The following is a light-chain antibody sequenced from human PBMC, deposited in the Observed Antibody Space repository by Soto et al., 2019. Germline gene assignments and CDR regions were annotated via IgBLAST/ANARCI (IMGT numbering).Light chain of an antibody. Sequence: EIVLTQSPGTLSVSPGERVTLSCRASQSVNSNYLAWYRQRPGQAPRLLIFGASYRATGIPDRFSGSGSGTDVTLTISRLEPEDIAVYYCQHYSSSPPEFTFGPGTKVDSK. J-gene: IGKJ3*01. CDR3: QHYSSSPPEFT. V-gene: IGKV3-20*01. CDR2: GAS. CDR1: QSVNSNY.